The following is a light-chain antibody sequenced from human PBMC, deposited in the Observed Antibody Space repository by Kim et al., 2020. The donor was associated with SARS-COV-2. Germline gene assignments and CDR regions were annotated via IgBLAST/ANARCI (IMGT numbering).Light chain of an antibody. J-gene: IGKJ1*01. CDR3: QQYGSSPST. CDR2: GAS. Sequence: SPGERATLSCRSSQTVSSSYLAWYQQKPGQAPRLLIDGASSRATGIPDRFSGSGSGTDFTLTISRLEPEDFAVYYCQQYGSSPSTFGQGTKVDIK. CDR1: QTVSSSY. V-gene: IGKV3-20*01.